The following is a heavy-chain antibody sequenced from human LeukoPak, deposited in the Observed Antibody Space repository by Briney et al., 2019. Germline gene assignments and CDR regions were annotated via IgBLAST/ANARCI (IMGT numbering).Heavy chain of an antibody. D-gene: IGHD3-9*01. CDR2: ISGSGGST. Sequence: GGSLRLSCAASGFTFSSYAMSWVRQAPGKGLEWVSAISGSGGSTYYADSVKGRFTISRDNSKNTLYLQMNSLRAEDTAVYYCAKVPFYILAGYFFPDYWGQGTRVPVSS. J-gene: IGHJ4*02. CDR1: GFTFSSYA. CDR3: AKVPFYILAGYFFPDY. V-gene: IGHV3-23*01.